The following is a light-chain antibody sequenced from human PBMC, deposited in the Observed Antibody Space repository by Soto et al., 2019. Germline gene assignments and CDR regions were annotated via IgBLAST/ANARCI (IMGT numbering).Light chain of an antibody. CDR1: SSDIGTYNY. CDR2: EVN. V-gene: IGLV2-8*01. Sequence: QSVLTQPASVSGSPGQSITISCTGTSSDIGTYNYVSWYQQHPGNVPKLIIYEVNKRPSGVPDRFSGSKSGNTASLTVSGLQAEDEADYYCSSYAGSSNVFGTGTKVTVL. CDR3: SSYAGSSNV. J-gene: IGLJ1*01.